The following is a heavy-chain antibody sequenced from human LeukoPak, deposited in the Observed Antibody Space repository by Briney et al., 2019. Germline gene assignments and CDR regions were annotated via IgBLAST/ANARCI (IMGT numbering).Heavy chain of an antibody. CDR3: ARKLGYSYYFDY. J-gene: IGHJ4*02. CDR2: IYYSGST. D-gene: IGHD5-18*01. Sequence: SETLSLTCTVSGDSISSSSYYWGWIRQPPGKGLEWIGSIYYSGSTYYNPSLKSRVTISVDTSKNQFSLKLSSVTAADTAVYYCARKLGYSYYFDYWGQGTLVTVSS. CDR1: GDSISSSSYY. V-gene: IGHV4-39*07.